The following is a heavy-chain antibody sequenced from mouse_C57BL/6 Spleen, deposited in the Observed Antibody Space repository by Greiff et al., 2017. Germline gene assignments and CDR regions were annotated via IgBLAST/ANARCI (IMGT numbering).Heavy chain of an antibody. D-gene: IGHD2-4*01. CDR3: TRDCDYDYFDY. Sequence: EVKLVESGEGLVKPGGSLKLSCAASGFTFSSYAMSWVRQTPEKRLEWVAYISSGGDYIYYADTVKCRFTISRDNARNTLYLQMSSLKSEDTAMYYCTRDCDYDYFDYWGQGTTLTVSS. CDR1: GFTFSSYA. CDR2: ISSGGDYI. J-gene: IGHJ2*01. V-gene: IGHV5-9-1*02.